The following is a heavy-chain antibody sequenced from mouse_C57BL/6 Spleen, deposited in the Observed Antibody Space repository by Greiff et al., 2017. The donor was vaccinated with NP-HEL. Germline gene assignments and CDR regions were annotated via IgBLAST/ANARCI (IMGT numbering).Heavy chain of an antibody. J-gene: IGHJ3*01. D-gene: IGHD3-2*02. Sequence: VKLVESGAELVKPGASVKISCKASGYAFSSYWMNWVKQRPGKGLEWIGQIYPGDGDTNYNGKFKGKATLTADKSSSTAYMQLSSLTSEDSAVYFCARPAQATGWFAYWGQGTLVTVSA. CDR2: IYPGDGDT. CDR1: GYAFSSYW. V-gene: IGHV1-80*01. CDR3: ARPAQATGWFAY.